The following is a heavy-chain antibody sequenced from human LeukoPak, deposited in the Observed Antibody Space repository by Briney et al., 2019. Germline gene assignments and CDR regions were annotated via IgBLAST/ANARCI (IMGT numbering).Heavy chain of an antibody. V-gene: IGHV3-15*01. CDR3: TTGGVKYDILTGCYPLYYFDS. D-gene: IGHD3-9*01. CDR1: GFTFNDAW. CDR2: IKSKTDGGTA. Sequence: GGSLRLSCAASGFTFNDAWMSWVRQAPGKGLEWVGRIKSKTDGGTADYAAPVKGRFTISRDDSKNTVYLQMNSLKTEDTAVYYCTTGGVKYDILTGCYPLYYFDSWGQGTLVTVSS. J-gene: IGHJ4*02.